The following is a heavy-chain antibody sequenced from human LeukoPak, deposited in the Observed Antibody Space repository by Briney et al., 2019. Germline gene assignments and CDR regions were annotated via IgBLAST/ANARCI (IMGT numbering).Heavy chain of an antibody. CDR2: MNPNSGNT. CDR1: GYTFTSYD. CDR3: ARWDSAADAFDI. D-gene: IGHD5-18*01. J-gene: IGHJ3*02. V-gene: IGHV1-8*03. Sequence: ASVKVSCKASGYTFTSYDINWVRQATGQGLEWMGWMNPNSGNTGYAQKFQGRVTITRNTSISTAYMELSSLRSEDTAVYYCARWDSAADAFDIWGQGTMVTVSS.